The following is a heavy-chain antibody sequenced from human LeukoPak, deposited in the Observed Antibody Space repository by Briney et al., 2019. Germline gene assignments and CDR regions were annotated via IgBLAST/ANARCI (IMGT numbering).Heavy chain of an antibody. CDR3: ARFSGAARASTADY. CDR1: ADSFSSHY. D-gene: IGHD6-13*01. CDR2: IYYSGST. Sequence: PSETLSLTCAVSADSFSSHYWTWIRQPPGKGLEWIGYIYYSGSTNYNPSLKSRVTISVDTSKNQFSLKLSSVTAADTAVYYCARFSGAARASTADYWGQGTLVTVSS. J-gene: IGHJ4*02. V-gene: IGHV4-59*08.